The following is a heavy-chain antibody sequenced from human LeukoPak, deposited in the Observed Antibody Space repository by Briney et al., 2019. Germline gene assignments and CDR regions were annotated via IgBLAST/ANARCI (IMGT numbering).Heavy chain of an antibody. CDR2: ISGSGGST. Sequence: GGSLRLSCAASGFTFSSYGMSWVRQAPGKGLEWVSAISGSGGSTYYADSVKGRFTISRDNSKNTLYLQMNSLRAEDTAVYYCAKVGYSYGFYYYMDVWGKGTTVTVSS. CDR3: AKVGYSYGFYYYMDV. J-gene: IGHJ6*03. V-gene: IGHV3-23*01. D-gene: IGHD5-18*01. CDR1: GFTFSSYG.